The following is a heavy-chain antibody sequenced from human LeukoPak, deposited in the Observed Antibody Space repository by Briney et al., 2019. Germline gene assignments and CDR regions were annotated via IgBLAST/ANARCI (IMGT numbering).Heavy chain of an antibody. J-gene: IGHJ4*02. CDR2: INHSGST. CDR1: GGSFSGYY. CDR3: ARGPLRAIFGVVLDY. D-gene: IGHD3-3*01. Sequence: SETLSLTCAVYGGSFSGYYWSWIRQPPGKGLEWIGEINHSGSTNYNPSLKSRVTISVDTSKNQFSLKLSSVTAADTAVYYCARGPLRAIFGVVLDYWGREPWSPSPQ. V-gene: IGHV4-34*01.